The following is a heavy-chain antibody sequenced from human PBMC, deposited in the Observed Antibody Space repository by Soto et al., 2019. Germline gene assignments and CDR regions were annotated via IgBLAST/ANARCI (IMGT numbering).Heavy chain of an antibody. CDR2: IDPSDSYT. J-gene: IGHJ6*02. CDR3: ARITGSSSGRYVYYYYGMDV. D-gene: IGHD6-19*01. CDR1: GYSFTSYW. Sequence: GESLKLSCKGSGYSFTSYWISWVRQMPGKGLEWMGRIDPSDSYTNYSPSFQGHVTISADKSISTAYLQWSSLKASDTAMYYCARITGSSSGRYVYYYYGMDVWGQGTKVTVSS. V-gene: IGHV5-10-1*01.